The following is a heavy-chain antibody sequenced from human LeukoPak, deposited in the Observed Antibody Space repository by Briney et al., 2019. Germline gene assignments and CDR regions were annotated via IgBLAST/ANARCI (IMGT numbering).Heavy chain of an antibody. Sequence: SETLSLTCAVSGGSISSGGYSWSWIRQPPGKGLEWIGYIYHSGSTYYNPSLKSRVTISVDRSKNQFSLKLSSVTAADTAVYYCARGLTYYYDSSGYYGSSPLFDIWGQGTMVTVSS. CDR2: IYHSGST. CDR1: GGSISSGGYS. V-gene: IGHV4-30-2*01. D-gene: IGHD3-22*01. J-gene: IGHJ3*02. CDR3: ARGLTYYYDSSGYYGSSPLFDI.